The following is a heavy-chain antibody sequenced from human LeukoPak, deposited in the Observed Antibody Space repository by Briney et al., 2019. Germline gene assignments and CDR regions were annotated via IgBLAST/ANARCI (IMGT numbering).Heavy chain of an antibody. CDR3: ARGHIVVVPAAIYYYYYYMDV. Sequence: SETLSLTCAVYGASFSDYYWSWLRQPPGKGLEWIGEINHSGSTNYNPSLKSRVTISVDTSKNQFSLKLSSVTAADTAVYYCARGHIVVVPAAIYYYYYYMDVWGKGTTVTVSS. D-gene: IGHD2-2*01. CDR1: GASFSDYY. V-gene: IGHV4-34*01. J-gene: IGHJ6*03. CDR2: INHSGST.